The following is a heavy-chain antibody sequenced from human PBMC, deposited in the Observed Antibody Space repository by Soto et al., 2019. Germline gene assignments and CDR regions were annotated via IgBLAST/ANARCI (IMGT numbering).Heavy chain of an antibody. CDR1: GFSLSDYW. Sequence: EVQLVESGGGLVQPGGSLRLSCAASGFSLSDYWMNWVRQAPGKGLEWVAIIKQDGSDRYYVDSVKGRFTISRDNAKNSLYLQNSSLRVEDTALYYCARGRGWLHDYWGQGTLVTVSS. CDR3: ARGRGWLHDY. D-gene: IGHD6-19*01. V-gene: IGHV3-7*01. CDR2: IKQDGSDR. J-gene: IGHJ4*02.